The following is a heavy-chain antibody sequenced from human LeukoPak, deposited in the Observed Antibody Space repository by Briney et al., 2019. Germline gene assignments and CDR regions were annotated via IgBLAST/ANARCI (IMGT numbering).Heavy chain of an antibody. J-gene: IGHJ4*02. CDR1: GFTFSSYG. CDR2: ISDDGSNK. V-gene: IGHV3-30*18. D-gene: IGHD4-17*01. Sequence: PGRSLRLSCAASGFTFSSYGMRWVRQAPGKGLEWVAVISDDGSNKYYADSVKGRFTISRDNSKNTPYLQMNSLRAEDTAVYYCAKASPRVWTTVTTIDYWGQGTLVTVSS. CDR3: AKASPRVWTTVTTIDY.